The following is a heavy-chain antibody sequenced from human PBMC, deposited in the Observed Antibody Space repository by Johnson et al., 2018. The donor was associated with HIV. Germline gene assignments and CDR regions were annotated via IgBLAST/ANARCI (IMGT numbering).Heavy chain of an antibody. CDR1: GFTFSSYA. CDR3: AREGGQWLVLVDAFDI. J-gene: IGHJ3*02. CDR2: ISYDGSNK. Sequence: QMLLVESGGGVVQSGRSLRLSCAASGFTFSSYAMHWVRQAPGKGLEWVAVISYDGSNKYYADSVKGRFTISRDNSKNTLYLQMNSLRAEDTAVYYCAREGGQWLVLVDAFDIWGQGTMVTVSS. D-gene: IGHD6-19*01. V-gene: IGHV3-30-3*01.